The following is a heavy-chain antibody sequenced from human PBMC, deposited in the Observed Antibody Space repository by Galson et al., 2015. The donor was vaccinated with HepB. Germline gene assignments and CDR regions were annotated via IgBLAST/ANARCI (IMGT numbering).Heavy chain of an antibody. V-gene: IGHV3-33*01. CDR3: ARDSYYYDSSGYFKYYYYYGMDV. CDR1: GFTFSSYG. CDR2: IWYDGSNK. J-gene: IGHJ6*02. D-gene: IGHD3-22*01. Sequence: SLRLSCAASGFTFSSYGMHWVRQAPGKGLEWVAVIWYDGSNKYYADSVKGRFTISRDNSKNTLYLQMNSLRAEDTAVYYCARDSYYYDSSGYFKYYYYYGMDVWGQGTTVTVSS.